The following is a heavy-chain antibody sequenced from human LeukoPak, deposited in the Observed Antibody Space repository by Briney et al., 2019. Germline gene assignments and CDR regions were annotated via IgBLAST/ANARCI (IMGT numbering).Heavy chain of an antibody. Sequence: ASVKVSCKASGYTFTSYAMNWVRQAPGQGLVWMGWINTNTGNPTYAQGFTGRFVFSLDTSVSTAYLKISSQKAEDTAVYYCARAYCSGGSCYSGANWFDPWGQGTLVTVSS. CDR1: GYTFTSYA. V-gene: IGHV7-4-1*02. CDR3: ARAYCSGGSCYSGANWFDP. D-gene: IGHD2-15*01. J-gene: IGHJ5*02. CDR2: INTNTGNP.